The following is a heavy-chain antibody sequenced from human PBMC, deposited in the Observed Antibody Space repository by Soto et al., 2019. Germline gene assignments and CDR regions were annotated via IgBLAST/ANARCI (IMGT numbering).Heavy chain of an antibody. Sequence: GSLRLSCAASGFTFSSYSMNWVRQAPGKGLEWVSYISSSSSTIYYADSVKGRFTISRDNATNSLYLQMNSLRDEDTAVYYCARDHPSLYYDLWCGYSMGSMHVYGQRTTVTVSS. D-gene: IGHD3-3*01. CDR1: GFTFSSYS. J-gene: IGHJ6*02. CDR2: ISSSSSTI. V-gene: IGHV3-48*02. CDR3: ARDHPSLYYDLWCGYSMGSMHV.